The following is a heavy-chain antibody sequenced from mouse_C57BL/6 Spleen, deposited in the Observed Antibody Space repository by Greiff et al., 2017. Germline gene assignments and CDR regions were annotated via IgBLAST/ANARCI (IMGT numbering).Heavy chain of an antibody. CDR2: ISSGGGYT. CDR1: GFTFSSYG. V-gene: IGHV5-6*01. D-gene: IGHD1-1*01. Sequence: EVHLVESGGDLVKPGGSLKLSCAASGFTFSSYGMSWVRQTPDKRLEWVATISSGGGYTYYPDSVKGRCTISRDNAKNTLYLQMSSLTSEDTDMYYCARQGGDYYYGSSYGYWYFDVWGTGTTVTVAS. CDR3: ARQGGDYYYGSSYGYWYFDV. J-gene: IGHJ1*03.